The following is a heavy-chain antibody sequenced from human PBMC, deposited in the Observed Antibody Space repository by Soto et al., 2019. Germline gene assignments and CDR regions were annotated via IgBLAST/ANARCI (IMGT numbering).Heavy chain of an antibody. CDR1: GFSFRSYN. CDR2: ISSSSSTI. J-gene: IGHJ4*01. D-gene: IGHD5-12*01. CDR3: ARGGTIAVTTIGDY. V-gene: IGHV3-48*02. Sequence: SLRLSCAASGFSFRSYNMNWVRRAPGKGLDWVSYISSSSSTIYYADSVKGRFTISRDNAKNSQYLQMNSLRDDDTAMYYCARGGTIAVTTIGDYWGQGTLVTVSS.